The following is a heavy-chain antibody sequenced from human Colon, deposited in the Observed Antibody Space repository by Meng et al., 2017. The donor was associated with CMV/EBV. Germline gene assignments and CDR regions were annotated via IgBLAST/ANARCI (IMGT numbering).Heavy chain of an antibody. CDR2: IYSNGRI. CDR3: GRAGARGVPIDV. J-gene: IGHJ1*01. D-gene: IGHD3-10*01. Sequence: QVQHQGSGPGLVKPSVTLSLTCTGSGGSISGHYWTWIRRPAGEGLQWLGRIYSNGRIDENYSLRSRVTISVDTSKNQLSLRLTSVTAADTAVYYRGRAGARGVPIDVWGRGTLVTVSS. CDR1: GGSISGHY. V-gene: IGHV4-4*07.